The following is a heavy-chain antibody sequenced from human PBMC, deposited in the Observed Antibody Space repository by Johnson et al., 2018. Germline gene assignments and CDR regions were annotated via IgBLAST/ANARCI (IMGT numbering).Heavy chain of an antibody. D-gene: IGHD3-16*02. CDR3: GRSMANYDCVWGSYRSYYYYGMDV. V-gene: IGHV4-59*01. Sequence: QVQLQESGPGLVKPSETLSLTCTVSGGSISSYYWSWIRQPPGKGLEWIGYIYYSGSTNYNPSLKSRVTISVETSKNQFSLKLSSVTAADTAVYYCGRSMANYDCVWGSYRSYYYYGMDVWGQGTTVTVSS. CDR2: IYYSGST. CDR1: GGSISSYY. J-gene: IGHJ6*02.